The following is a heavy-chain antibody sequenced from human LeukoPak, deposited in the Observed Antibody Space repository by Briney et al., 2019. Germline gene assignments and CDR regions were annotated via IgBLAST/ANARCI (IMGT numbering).Heavy chain of an antibody. D-gene: IGHD6-19*01. CDR2: IYSSGSA. V-gene: IGHV4-4*07. J-gene: IGHJ5*02. CDR3: ARDVRYASGWSTPES. CDR1: GGSIMNHY. Sequence: SEPLSLTCTVSGGSIMNHYWSWIRQPAGKGLEWIGRIYSSGSANYSPPLKNRVSMSIDTSNNHFSLNLTSVTAADTALYFCARDVRYASGWSTPESWGQGTLVTVSS.